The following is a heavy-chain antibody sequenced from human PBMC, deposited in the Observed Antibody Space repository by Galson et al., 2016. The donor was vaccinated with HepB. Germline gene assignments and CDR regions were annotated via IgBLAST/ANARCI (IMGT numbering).Heavy chain of an antibody. Sequence: SLRLSCAASGFTFSSYAMSWVRQAPGKGLEWVSSINAGGGTTVYADSVKGRFSISRDNSQNTLYLQMNSLRAEDTALYYCARDWGDYDYWGQGTLVTVSS. CDR3: ARDWGDYDY. D-gene: IGHD3/OR15-3a*01. V-gene: IGHV3-23*01. CDR1: GFTFSSYA. CDR2: INAGGGTT. J-gene: IGHJ4*02.